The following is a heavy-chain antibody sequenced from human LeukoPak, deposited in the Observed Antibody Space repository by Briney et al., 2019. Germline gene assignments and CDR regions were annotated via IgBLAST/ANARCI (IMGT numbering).Heavy chain of an antibody. CDR3: ARATVSDAFDI. CDR2: ISSLSGTI. CDR1: GFTFSSYS. V-gene: IGHV3-48*01. D-gene: IGHD4-17*01. Sequence: GGSLRLSCAASGFTFSSYSMNWVRQAPGEGLEWVSYISSLSGTIYYADSVKVRFTISRDNAKNSLYLQMDSLRAEDTAVYYCARATVSDAFDIWGQGTMVTVSS. J-gene: IGHJ3*02.